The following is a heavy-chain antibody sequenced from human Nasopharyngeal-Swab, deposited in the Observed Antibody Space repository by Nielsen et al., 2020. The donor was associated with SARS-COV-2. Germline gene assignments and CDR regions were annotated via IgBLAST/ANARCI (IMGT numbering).Heavy chain of an antibody. CDR2: IYYSGST. V-gene: IGHV4-59*13. J-gene: IGHJ4*02. Sequence: PGKGLEWIGYIYYSGSTNYNPSLKSRVTISVDTSKNQFSLKLSSVTAADTAVYYCARGGLGVYDSSGYYYLTYWGQGTPVTVSS. D-gene: IGHD3-22*01. CDR3: ARGGLGVYDSSGYYYLTY.